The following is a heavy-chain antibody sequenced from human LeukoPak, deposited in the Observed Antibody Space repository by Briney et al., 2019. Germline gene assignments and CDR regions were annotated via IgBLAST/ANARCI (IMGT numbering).Heavy chain of an antibody. CDR2: IYYSGST. CDR1: GGSISSYY. Sequence: RASETLSLTCTVSGGSISSYYWSWIRQPPGKGLEWIGYIYYSGSTNYNPSLKSRVTISVDTSKNQFSLKLSSVTAADAAVYYCARGGHYYDSSGYEFGYWGQGALVTVSS. CDR3: ARGGHYYDSSGYEFGY. D-gene: IGHD3-22*01. V-gene: IGHV4-59*01. J-gene: IGHJ4*02.